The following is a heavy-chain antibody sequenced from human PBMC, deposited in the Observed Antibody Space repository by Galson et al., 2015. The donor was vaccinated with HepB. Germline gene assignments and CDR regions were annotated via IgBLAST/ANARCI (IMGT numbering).Heavy chain of an antibody. CDR3: AKIAAGGTCFDY. Sequence: SLRLSCAASGFTFSSYALSWVRQAPGKGLEWVSAISDSGDGTYYADSVKGRFTISRDNSKNTLYLQMNSLRAEDTAVYYCAKIAAGGTCFDYWGQGTLVTVSS. J-gene: IGHJ4*02. CDR1: GFTFSSYA. CDR2: ISDSGDGT. V-gene: IGHV3-23*01. D-gene: IGHD6-13*01.